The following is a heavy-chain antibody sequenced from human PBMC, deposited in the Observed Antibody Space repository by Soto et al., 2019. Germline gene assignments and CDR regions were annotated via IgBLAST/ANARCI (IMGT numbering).Heavy chain of an antibody. J-gene: IGHJ4*02. CDR2: TYYSGST. V-gene: IGHV4-59*08. CDR1: GGSISSYY. Sequence: TSETLSLTCTVSGGSISSYYWSWIRQPPGKGLEWIGYTYYSGSTNYNPSLKSRVTISVDTSKNQFSLKLSSVTAADTAVYYCARQDYSNYNSLYYFDYWGQGTLVTVSS. D-gene: IGHD4-4*01. CDR3: ARQDYSNYNSLYYFDY.